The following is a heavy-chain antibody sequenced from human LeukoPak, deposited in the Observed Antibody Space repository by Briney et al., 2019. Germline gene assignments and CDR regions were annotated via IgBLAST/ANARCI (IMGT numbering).Heavy chain of an antibody. Sequence: PSETLALTCTVSGGSINSFYWNWIRQPPGKGLEWVGYVFYSGNTNYNPSLGSRVTISEDTSKNQFSLNLNSLTAADTAVYYCARGLPGRDAFDVWGQGTVVTVSS. CDR2: VFYSGNT. D-gene: IGHD3-16*01. CDR3: ARGLPGRDAFDV. J-gene: IGHJ3*01. V-gene: IGHV4-59*13. CDR1: GGSINSFY.